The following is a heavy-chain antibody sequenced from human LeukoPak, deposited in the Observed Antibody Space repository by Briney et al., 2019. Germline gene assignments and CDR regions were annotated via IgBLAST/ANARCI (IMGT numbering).Heavy chain of an antibody. J-gene: IGHJ4*02. CDR1: GNSFTSYW. CDR2: IDPSDSYT. D-gene: IGHD6-19*01. Sequence: KPGESLRIPCKCSGNSFTSYWISWVRQMPGKGLEWMGRIDPSDSYTNYSPSFQGHVTISADKSISTAYLQWSSLKASDTAMYYCARGGAGSGWDYFDYWGQGTLVTVSS. CDR3: ARGGAGSGWDYFDY. V-gene: IGHV5-10-1*01.